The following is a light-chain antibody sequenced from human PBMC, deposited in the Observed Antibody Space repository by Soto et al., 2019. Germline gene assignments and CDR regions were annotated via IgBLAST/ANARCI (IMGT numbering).Light chain of an antibody. J-gene: IGLJ1*01. CDR3: QSYDRSLSGYV. Sequence: QSVLTQPPSVSAAPGQKVSISCSGSSSNIGNNYVSWYQQLPGTAPKLLIYGNTNRPSEVPDRFSGSKSDTSASLAITGLQAEDEADYYCQSYDRSLSGYVFGTGTKLTVL. V-gene: IGLV1-40*01. CDR1: SSNIGNNY. CDR2: GNT.